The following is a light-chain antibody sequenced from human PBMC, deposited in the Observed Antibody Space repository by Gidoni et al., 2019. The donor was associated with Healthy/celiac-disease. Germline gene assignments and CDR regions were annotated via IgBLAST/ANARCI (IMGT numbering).Light chain of an antibody. V-gene: IGLV2-14*01. CDR1: SSDVGGYNY. CDR2: DVS. Sequence: QSALTQPASVSGSPGQSITISCTGTSSDVGGYNYVPWYQQPPGKAPKLMIYDVSNRPSGVSNRLSGSKSGNTASLTISGLQAEDEADYYCSSYTSSSTLVFGGGTKLTVL. J-gene: IGLJ2*01. CDR3: SSYTSSSTLV.